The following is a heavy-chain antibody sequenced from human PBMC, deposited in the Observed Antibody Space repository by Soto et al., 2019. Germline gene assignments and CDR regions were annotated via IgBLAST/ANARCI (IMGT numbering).Heavy chain of an antibody. Sequence: ASVKVSCKSSGYTFSMSGISWVRQAPGQGLEWMGWISGYNGNTNYEQKFQDRVTMTTDTTTNTAYMELRSPRSDDTAVYYCAREGPRPYYYYGMDVWGQGTTVTVSS. CDR2: ISGYNGNT. CDR1: GYTFSMSG. J-gene: IGHJ6*02. CDR3: AREGPRPYYYYGMDV. V-gene: IGHV1-18*01.